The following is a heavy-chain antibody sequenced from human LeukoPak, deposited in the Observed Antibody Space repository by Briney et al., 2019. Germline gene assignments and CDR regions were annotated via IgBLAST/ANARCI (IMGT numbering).Heavy chain of an antibody. V-gene: IGHV3-7*01. CDR1: GFTFSIYW. J-gene: IGHJ5*02. Sequence: GGSLRLSCAASGFTFSIYWMTWVRQAPGKGLEWVANIKQDGSEKYYVDSVKGRFTISRDNAKNSLYLQMNSLRAEDTAVYYCASGPIPFDPWGQGTLVTVSS. CDR3: ASGPIPFDP. CDR2: IKQDGSEK.